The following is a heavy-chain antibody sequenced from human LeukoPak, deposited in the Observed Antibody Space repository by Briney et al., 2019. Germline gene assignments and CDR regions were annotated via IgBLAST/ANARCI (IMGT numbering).Heavy chain of an antibody. J-gene: IGHJ4*02. V-gene: IGHV1-2*04. D-gene: IGHD3-10*01. CDR2: INPNSGGT. CDR1: GYTFTGYY. CDR3: ARGDTYYYGSGSYYIPYYFDY. Sequence: GASVKVSCKASGYTFTGYYMHWVRQAPGQGLEWMGWINPNSGGTNYAQKFQGWVTMTRDTSISTAYMELSRLRSDDTAVYYCARGDTYYYGSGSYYIPYYFDYWGQGTLVTVSS.